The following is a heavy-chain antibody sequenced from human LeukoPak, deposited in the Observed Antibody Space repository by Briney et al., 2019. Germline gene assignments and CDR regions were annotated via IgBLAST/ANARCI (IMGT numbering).Heavy chain of an antibody. V-gene: IGHV4-34*01. D-gene: IGHD4-17*01. Sequence: SETLSLTCAVYGGSFSGYYWSWIRPPPGEGLEWIGEINHSGSTNYNPSLKTLVTISVDTSKNHFSLKLSSVTAADTAVYYCARDTAPMTTVTTYDYWGQGTLVTVSA. J-gene: IGHJ4*02. CDR1: GGSFSGYY. CDR3: ARDTAPMTTVTTYDY. CDR2: INHSGST.